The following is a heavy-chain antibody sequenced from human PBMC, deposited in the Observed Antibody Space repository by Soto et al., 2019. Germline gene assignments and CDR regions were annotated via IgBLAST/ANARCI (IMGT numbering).Heavy chain of an antibody. CDR1: GGSISSSHF. CDR2: ISHRGSV. J-gene: IGHJ4*02. D-gene: IGHD6-19*01. Sequence: QVLLQESGPGLVQPSGTLSLSCAVSGGSISSSHFLGWVRQPPGKGLEWVGDISHRGSVNYNPSLKSRVTISIDKSKNQFSLKLNSVPAADTAVYYCARSFGWYAIDYWGQGNLVIVSS. CDR3: ARSFGWYAIDY. V-gene: IGHV4-4*02.